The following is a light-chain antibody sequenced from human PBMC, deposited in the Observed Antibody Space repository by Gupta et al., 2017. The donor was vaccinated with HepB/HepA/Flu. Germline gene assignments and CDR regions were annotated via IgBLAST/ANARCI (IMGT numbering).Light chain of an antibody. CDR3: QQYDNLPHT. CDR1: QDISKY. Sequence: DIQMTQSPPSLSASVGDRVTITCQASQDISKYLNWYQQKPGKAPKLLIYDASNLETGVPSKFSGSGSGTDFTFTISSLQPEDIATYYCQQYDNLPHTFGQGTKLKIK. J-gene: IGKJ2*01. V-gene: IGKV1-33*01. CDR2: DAS.